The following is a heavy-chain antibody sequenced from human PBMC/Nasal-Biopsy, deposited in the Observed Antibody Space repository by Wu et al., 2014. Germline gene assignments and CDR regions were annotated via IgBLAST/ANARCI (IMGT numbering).Heavy chain of an antibody. V-gene: IGHV2-5*02. D-gene: IGHD6-6*01. CDR3: AHRKQLARDGFDS. J-gene: IGHJ4*02. Sequence: LVKPTQTLTVTCTFSGFSLTTEGLGVAWIRQPPGKALEWLSLIYWDASQHYTPSLKSRVSISKAISKNQVVLTVTNMDPVDSGTYYCAHRKQLARDGFDSWGQGTLVSVS. CDR2: IYWDASQ. CDR1: GFSLTTEGLG.